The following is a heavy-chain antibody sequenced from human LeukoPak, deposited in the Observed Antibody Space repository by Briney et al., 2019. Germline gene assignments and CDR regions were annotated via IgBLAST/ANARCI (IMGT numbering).Heavy chain of an antibody. V-gene: IGHV4-30-2*01. D-gene: IGHD2-15*01. J-gene: IGHJ2*01. CDR3: ARDPGSPRGYFDL. CDR1: GGSISSGGYY. CDR2: IYHSGST. Sequence: SQTLSLTCTVSGGSISSGGYYWSWIRQPPGKGLEWIGYIYHSGSTYYNPSLKRRVTISVDRSKKQFSLKLSSVTAADTAVYYCARDPGSPRGYFDLWGRGTLVTVSS.